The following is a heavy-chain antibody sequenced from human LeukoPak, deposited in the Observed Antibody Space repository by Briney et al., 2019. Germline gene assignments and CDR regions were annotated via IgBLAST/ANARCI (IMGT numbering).Heavy chain of an antibody. CDR3: ARSPLWFGELYSDY. CDR2: INPNSGGT. V-gene: IGHV1-2*02. D-gene: IGHD3-10*01. Sequence: ASVKVSCKASGYTFTGYYMHWVRQAPGQGLEWMGWINPNSGGTNYAQKFQGRVTMTRDTSISTAYMELSRLRSDDTAVYYCARSPLWFGELYSDYWGQGTQVTVSS. CDR1: GYTFTGYY. J-gene: IGHJ4*02.